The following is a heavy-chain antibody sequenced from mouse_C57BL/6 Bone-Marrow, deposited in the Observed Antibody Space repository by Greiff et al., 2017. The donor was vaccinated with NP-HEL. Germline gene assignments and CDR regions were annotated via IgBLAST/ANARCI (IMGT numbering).Heavy chain of an antibody. J-gene: IGHJ3*01. CDR1: GYSFTSYY. Sequence: QVHVKQSGPELVKPGASVKISCKASGYSFTSYYIHWVKQRPGQGLEWIGWIYPGSGNTKYNEKFKGKATLTADTSSSTAYMQLSSLTSEDSAVYYCARSYYGNYFAYWGQGTLVTVSA. CDR2: IYPGSGNT. CDR3: ARSYYGNYFAY. V-gene: IGHV1-66*01. D-gene: IGHD2-1*01.